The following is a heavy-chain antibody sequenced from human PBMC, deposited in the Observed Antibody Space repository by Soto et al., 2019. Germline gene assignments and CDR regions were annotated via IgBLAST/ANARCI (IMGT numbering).Heavy chain of an antibody. CDR1: GGTFSSYA. V-gene: IGHV1-69*01. CDR2: IIPIFGTA. Sequence: QVQLVQSGAEVKKPGSSVKVSCKASGGTFSSYAISWVRQAPGQGLEWMGGIIPIFGTANYAQKFQGRVTITADESTSTAYMELSSLRSEDTAVYYCARRGYDCSGGSCYGYFDYWGQGTLVTVS. J-gene: IGHJ4*02. CDR3: ARRGYDCSGGSCYGYFDY. D-gene: IGHD2-15*01.